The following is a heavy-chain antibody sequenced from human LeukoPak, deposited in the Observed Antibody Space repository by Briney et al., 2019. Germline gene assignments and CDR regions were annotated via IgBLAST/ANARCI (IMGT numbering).Heavy chain of an antibody. V-gene: IGHV3-23*01. CDR2: ISGSGGST. D-gene: IGHD2-15*01. CDR1: GFTFSSYA. CDR3: AKVPRYTVVTPFDY. J-gene: IGHJ4*02. Sequence: PGGSLRLSCAASGFTFSSYAMSWVRQAPGKGLEWVSAISGSGGSTYYADSVKGRFTISRGNSKNTLYLQMNSLRAEDTAVYYCAKVPRYTVVTPFDYWGQGTLVTVSS.